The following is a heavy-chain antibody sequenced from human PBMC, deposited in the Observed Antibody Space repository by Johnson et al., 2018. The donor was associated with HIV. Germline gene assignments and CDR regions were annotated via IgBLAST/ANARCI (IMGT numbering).Heavy chain of an antibody. Sequence: VQLVESGGALVQPGGSLRLSCEVSGFTISTFWMHWVRQVPGKGLMWVSRISGDGSEKYHVDSVRGRFTISRDNAKNSLYLQMDSLRAEDTAIYYCARPIARGASDIWGQGTMVTVSS. D-gene: IGHD3-10*01. J-gene: IGHJ3*02. CDR3: ARPIARGASDI. CDR2: ISGDGSEK. V-gene: IGHV3-7*03. CDR1: GFTISTFW.